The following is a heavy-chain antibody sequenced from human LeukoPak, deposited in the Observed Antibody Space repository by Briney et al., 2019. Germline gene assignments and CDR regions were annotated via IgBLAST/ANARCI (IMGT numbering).Heavy chain of an antibody. V-gene: IGHV3-7*05. CDR2: IKEDGSEK. Sequence: GGSLRLSCVVSGFTFSNYWMTWVRQAPGKGLEWVANIKEDGSEKYYVDSVKGRFTISRDNAKNSLYLQMNSLRAEDTAVYYCATYGIGVAALDYWGQGTLVTVSS. J-gene: IGHJ4*02. CDR1: GFTFSNYW. D-gene: IGHD6-19*01. CDR3: ATYGIGVAALDY.